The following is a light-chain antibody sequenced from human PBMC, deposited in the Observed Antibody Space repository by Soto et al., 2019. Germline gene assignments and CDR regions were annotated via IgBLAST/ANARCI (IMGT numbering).Light chain of an antibody. CDR2: GAS. V-gene: IGKV3-15*01. J-gene: IGKJ3*01. CDR1: HSVSSS. Sequence: EIVMTQSPATLSVSPGERATLFCRASHSVSSSLAWYQQKPGQAPRLLIHGASTRATGIPARFSGSGSGTEFTLTISSLQSEDVAVYYCQQYYSLPFTFGPGTKVDIK. CDR3: QQYYSLPFT.